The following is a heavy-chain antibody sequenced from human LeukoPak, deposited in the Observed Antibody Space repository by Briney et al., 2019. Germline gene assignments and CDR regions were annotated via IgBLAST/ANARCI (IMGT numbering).Heavy chain of an antibody. J-gene: IGHJ5*02. Sequence: GASVKVSCKASGYTFVGYYLHWVRQAPGQGLEWMAWIDPYTGNTHYAQKFQGRITMTRDTSISTAYMELSRLRSDDTAVYYCARVSWSSSGPMFDPWGQGTLVTVSS. CDR2: IDPYTGNT. CDR1: GYTFVGYY. CDR3: ARVSWSSSGPMFDP. V-gene: IGHV1-2*02. D-gene: IGHD6-13*01.